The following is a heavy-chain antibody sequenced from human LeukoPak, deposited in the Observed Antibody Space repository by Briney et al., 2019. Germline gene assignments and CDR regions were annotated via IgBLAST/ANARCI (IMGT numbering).Heavy chain of an antibody. CDR2: INHSGST. CDR3: ARGGGIAAARKAEYFQH. J-gene: IGHJ1*01. Sequence: SETLSLTCAVHGGSFSGYYWSWIRQPPGKGLEWIGEINHSGSTNYNPSLKSRVTISVDTSKNQFSLKLSSVTAADTAVYYCARGGGIAAARKAEYFQHWGQGTLVTVSS. CDR1: GGSFSGYY. V-gene: IGHV4-34*01. D-gene: IGHD6-13*01.